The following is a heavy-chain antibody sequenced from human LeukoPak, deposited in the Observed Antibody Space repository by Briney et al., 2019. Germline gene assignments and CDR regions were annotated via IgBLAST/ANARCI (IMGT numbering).Heavy chain of an antibody. CDR1: GFTFSSYW. CDR3: ARDMDYDSSGTPRFDY. J-gene: IGHJ4*02. Sequence: GGSLRLSCAASGFTFSSYWMSWVRQAPGKGLEWVAVISYDGSNKYYADSVKGRFTISRDNSKNTLYLQMNSLRAEDTAVYYCARDMDYDSSGTPRFDYWGQGTLVTVSS. CDR2: ISYDGSNK. D-gene: IGHD3-22*01. V-gene: IGHV3-30*03.